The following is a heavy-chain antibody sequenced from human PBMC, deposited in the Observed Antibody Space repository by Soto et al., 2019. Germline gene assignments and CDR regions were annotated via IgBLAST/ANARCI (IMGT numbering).Heavy chain of an antibody. CDR1: GFTFSSYA. CDR3: AKAGYDSSGYSPFDY. CDR2: ISGSGGST. Sequence: GGSLRLSCAASGFTFSSYAMSWVRQAPGKGLEWVSAISGSGGSTYYADSVKGRFTISRDNSKNTLYLQMNSLRAEDTAVYYCAKAGYDSSGYSPFDYWGQGTLVTVSS. J-gene: IGHJ4*02. D-gene: IGHD3-22*01. V-gene: IGHV3-23*01.